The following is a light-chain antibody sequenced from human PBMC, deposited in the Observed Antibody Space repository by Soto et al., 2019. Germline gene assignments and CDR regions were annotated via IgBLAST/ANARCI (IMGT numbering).Light chain of an antibody. CDR3: QQYHDWPPIT. J-gene: IGKJ3*01. V-gene: IGKV3-15*01. Sequence: EIVMTQSPATLFVSPGERATLSCRASQTVSDDLAWYQQKPGQAPRLLIYGASTRATDIPARFSGGGSATEFTLTISSLQSEHSAIYYCQQYHDWPPITFGPGTKVNI. CDR1: QTVSDD. CDR2: GAS.